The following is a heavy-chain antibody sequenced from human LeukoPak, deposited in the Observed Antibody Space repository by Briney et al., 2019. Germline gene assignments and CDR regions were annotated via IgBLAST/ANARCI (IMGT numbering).Heavy chain of an antibody. V-gene: IGHV3-7*01. Sequence: PGGSLRLSCAASGFTFSSYWMSWVRQAPGKGLEWVANIKQDGSEKYYVDSVKGRFTISRDNAKNSLYLQMNSLRAEDTAVYYCARDKVLRFLEWLDHNGLDYWGQGTLVTVSS. D-gene: IGHD3-3*01. CDR3: ARDKVLRFLEWLDHNGLDY. CDR2: IKQDGSEK. J-gene: IGHJ4*02. CDR1: GFTFSSYW.